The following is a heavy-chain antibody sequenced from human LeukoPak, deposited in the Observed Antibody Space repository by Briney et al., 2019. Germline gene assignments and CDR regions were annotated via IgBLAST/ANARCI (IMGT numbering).Heavy chain of an antibody. V-gene: IGHV1-69*13. CDR3: ARGTALVVVAATT. D-gene: IGHD2-15*01. Sequence: SVKVSCKASGGTFSSYAISWVRQAPGQGLEWMGGIIPIFGTANYAQKFQGRVTITADESTSTAYMELSSLRSEDTAVYYCARGTALVVVAATTWGQGTLVTVSS. CDR2: IIPIFGTA. J-gene: IGHJ5*02. CDR1: GGTFSSYA.